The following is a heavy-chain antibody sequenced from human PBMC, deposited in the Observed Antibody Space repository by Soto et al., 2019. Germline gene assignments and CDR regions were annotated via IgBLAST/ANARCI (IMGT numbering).Heavy chain of an antibody. Sequence: ASETLSLTCTVSGGSISSGGYYWSWIRQHPGKGLEWIGYIYYSGSTYYNPSLKSRVTISVDTSKNQFSLKLSSVTAADTAVYYCARDRVGYCSSTSCYRPGGYYYMDVWGKGTTVTVSS. V-gene: IGHV4-31*03. CDR2: IYYSGST. J-gene: IGHJ6*03. CDR1: GGSISSGGYY. CDR3: ARDRVGYCSSTSCYRPGGYYYMDV. D-gene: IGHD2-2*01.